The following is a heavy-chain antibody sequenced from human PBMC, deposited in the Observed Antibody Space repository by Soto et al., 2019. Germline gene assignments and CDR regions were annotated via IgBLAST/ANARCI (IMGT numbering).Heavy chain of an antibody. CDR3: AKVRNYFDGRYFDL. CDR2: ISSGGAST. D-gene: IGHD3-22*01. J-gene: IGHJ2*01. V-gene: IGHV3-23*01. CDR1: GFTFSSYA. Sequence: EVQLLESGGGLVQPGGSLRLSCAASGFTFSSYAMSWVRQGPGRGLEWVSVISSGGASTYYADSVTGRFTISRDNSKNALYLKMDSQSAGDMAISDCAKVRNYFDGRYFDLWGGGTLVIVSS.